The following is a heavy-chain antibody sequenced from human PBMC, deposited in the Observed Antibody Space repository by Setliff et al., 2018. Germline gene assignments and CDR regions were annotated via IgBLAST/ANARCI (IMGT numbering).Heavy chain of an antibody. J-gene: IGHJ4*02. D-gene: IGHD3-22*01. Sequence: SETLSLTCTVSGGSISDNNYYWGWIRQSPGKELEWIGGISHSANKYYNPSFRTGVTISVDMSKNQFSLKLSSVTAADTAVYYCASLPYYDSSGYSLSYYWGQGTLVTVSS. CDR2: ISHSANK. V-gene: IGHV4-39*01. CDR1: GGSISDNNYY. CDR3: ASLPYYDSSGYSLSYY.